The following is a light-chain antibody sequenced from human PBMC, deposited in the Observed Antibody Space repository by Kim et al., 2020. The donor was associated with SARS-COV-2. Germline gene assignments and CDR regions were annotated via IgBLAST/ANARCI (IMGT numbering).Light chain of an antibody. CDR1: VSSSS. J-gene: IGKJ4*01. Sequence: VSSSSLAWYQQKPGQAPRLLIYGTSTRATGIPDRFSGSGSGTDFTLTISRLEPEDFAVYFCQQYGSSHTFGGGTKVDIK. V-gene: IGKV3-20*01. CDR3: QQYGSSHT. CDR2: GTS.